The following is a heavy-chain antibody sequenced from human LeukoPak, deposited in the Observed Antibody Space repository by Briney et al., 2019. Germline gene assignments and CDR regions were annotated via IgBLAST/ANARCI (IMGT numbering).Heavy chain of an antibody. J-gene: IGHJ4*02. V-gene: IGHV3-48*01. D-gene: IGHD3-16*01. CDR3: ARARPGYDTPPYYFDF. CDR1: GFTFITND. Sequence: GGSLRLSCAASGFTFITNDMTWVRQAPGKGLEWISYIISSSSVIYYADSVKGRFTISRDNAKSSLYLQMNSLRAEDTAVYYCARARPGYDTPPYYFDFWGQGTLVTVSS. CDR2: IISSSSVI.